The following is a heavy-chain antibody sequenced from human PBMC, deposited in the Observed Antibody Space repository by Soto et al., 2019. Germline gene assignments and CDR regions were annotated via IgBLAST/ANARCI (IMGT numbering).Heavy chain of an antibody. V-gene: IGHV2-5*02. CDR1: GFSLSTSGVG. J-gene: IGHJ4*02. D-gene: IGHD1-26*01. Sequence: QITLKESGPTLVKPTQTLTLTCTFSGFSLSTSGVGVGWIRQPPGKALEWLALIYWDDDKRYSPSLKSRLTIXKXNSKNQVVLTMTNMDPVDTATYYCARREVGATLFDYWGQGTLVTVSS. CDR2: IYWDDDK. CDR3: ARREVGATLFDY.